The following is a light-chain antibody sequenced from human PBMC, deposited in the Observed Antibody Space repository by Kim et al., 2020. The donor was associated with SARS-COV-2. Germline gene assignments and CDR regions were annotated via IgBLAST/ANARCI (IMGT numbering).Light chain of an antibody. CDR1: SSDVGSYNL. CDR3: CSYAGSGTVI. V-gene: IGLV2-23*02. CDR2: EVS. Sequence: QSITISCSGASSDVGSYNLVSWYQQFPGKAPKLIIYEVSKRPSGVSSRFSASKSSNTASLTISGLQAEDEAHYHCCSYAGSGTVIFGGGTQLTVL. J-gene: IGLJ2*01.